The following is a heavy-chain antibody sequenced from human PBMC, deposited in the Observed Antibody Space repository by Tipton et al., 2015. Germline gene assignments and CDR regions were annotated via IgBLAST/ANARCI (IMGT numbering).Heavy chain of an antibody. J-gene: IGHJ5*02. D-gene: IGHD2-15*01. Sequence: GEIHHGGSTNYNPSLKSRVTMSVDTSKNQFSLKLTSVTAADTAVYYCARGGNNWFDPWGQGTLVTVSS. CDR2: IHHGGST. V-gene: IGHV4-4*06. CDR3: ARGGNNWFDP.